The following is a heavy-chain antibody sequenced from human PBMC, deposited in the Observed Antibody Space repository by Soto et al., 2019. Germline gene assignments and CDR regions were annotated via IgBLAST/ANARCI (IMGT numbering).Heavy chain of an antibody. D-gene: IGHD5-18*01. V-gene: IGHV1-69*12. CDR2: IIPIFGTA. J-gene: IGHJ6*02. CDR1: GGTFSSYA. CDR3: AGPLRGYSYGDYYYYGMDV. Sequence: QVQLVQSGAEVKKPGSSVKVSCKASGGTFSSYAISWVRQAPGQGLEWMGGIIPIFGTANYAQKFQGRVTITADESTSTAYMELSSLRSEDTAVYYCAGPLRGYSYGDYYYYGMDVWGQGTTVTVSS.